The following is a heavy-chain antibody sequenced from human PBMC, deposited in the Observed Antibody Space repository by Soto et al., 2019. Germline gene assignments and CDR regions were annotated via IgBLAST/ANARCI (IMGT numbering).Heavy chain of an antibody. CDR1: GGSISNHY. CDR2: FSNSGTT. CDR3: ARGGRGSGLYFLYYFDL. V-gene: IGHV4-59*11. J-gene: IGHJ4*02. Sequence: QVHLQGSGPGQVKPSETLSLTCTVSGGSISNHYLIWIRQPPGKGLEWIGYFSNSGTTKFNPALQSRVTISADTSKNQFSLTLSSVTPADTAVYYCARGGRGSGLYFLYYFDLWGQGTLITVSS. D-gene: IGHD3-16*01.